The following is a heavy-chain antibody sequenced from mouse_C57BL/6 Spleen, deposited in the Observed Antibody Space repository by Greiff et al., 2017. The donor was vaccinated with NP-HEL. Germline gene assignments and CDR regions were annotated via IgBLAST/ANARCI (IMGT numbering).Heavy chain of an antibody. V-gene: IGHV1-64*01. D-gene: IGHD2-4*01. Sequence: VQLQQPGAELVKPGASVKLSCKASGYTFTSYWMHWVKQRPGQGLEWIGMIHPNSGSTNYNEKFKSKATLTVDKSSSTAYMQLSSLTSEDAAVSYCARPYDYENFDCWGKGTTLTVAS. CDR2: IHPNSGST. CDR3: ARPYDYENFDC. J-gene: IGHJ2*01. CDR1: GYTFTSYW.